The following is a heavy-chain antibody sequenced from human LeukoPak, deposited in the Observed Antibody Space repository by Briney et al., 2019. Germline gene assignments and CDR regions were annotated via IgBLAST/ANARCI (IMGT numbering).Heavy chain of an antibody. J-gene: IGHJ4*02. Sequence: GGSLRLSYAAAGFTFSSSWMSWVGQAPATGLDWVANIKRDGSEKYYVDSVKGRFTISRDNAKNSLYLQMNSLRAEDMAFYYCTRSSGWYNYFDYWGQGTLVTVSS. D-gene: IGHD6-19*01. V-gene: IGHV3-7*03. CDR1: GFTFSSSW. CDR3: TRSSGWYNYFDY. CDR2: IKRDGSEK.